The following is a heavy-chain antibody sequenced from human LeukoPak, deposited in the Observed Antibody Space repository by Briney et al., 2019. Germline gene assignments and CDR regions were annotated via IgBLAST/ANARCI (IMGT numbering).Heavy chain of an antibody. CDR1: GRTFRNSF. J-gene: IGHJ3*01. V-gene: IGHV1-69*16. Sequence: SVKVSCNSSGRTFRNSFIYWVRQAPGQGLEWMGGFMPLLDRRQYAEKFQGRVAITTDDSTSTAYMELSSLTYEDTAVYYCARGVHTDAFDVWGQGTMVTVSS. D-gene: IGHD5/OR15-5a*01. CDR2: FMPLLDRR. CDR3: ARGVHTDAFDV.